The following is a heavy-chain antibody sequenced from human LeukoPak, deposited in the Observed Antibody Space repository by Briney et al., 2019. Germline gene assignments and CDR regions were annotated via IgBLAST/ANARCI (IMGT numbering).Heavy chain of an antibody. CDR3: AKDSRTLKATDY. V-gene: IGHV3-23*01. J-gene: IGHJ4*02. CDR2: ISGGGGGGTT. Sequence: QPGGSLRLSCAASGFTFSNYAMSWVRQAPGKGLEWVSTISGGGGGGTTYYTESVKGRFTISRDNSKNTLYLQMNSLRAEDTAVYYCAKDSRTLKATDYWGQGTLVTVSS. CDR1: GFTFSNYA.